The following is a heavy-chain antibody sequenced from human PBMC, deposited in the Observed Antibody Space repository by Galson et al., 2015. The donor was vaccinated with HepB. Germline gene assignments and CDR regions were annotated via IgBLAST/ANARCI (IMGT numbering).Heavy chain of an antibody. V-gene: IGHV3-30*04. J-gene: IGHJ4*02. CDR3: ASRYGQWRPFDY. Sequence: SLRLSCAASGFTCSSYAMHWVRQAPGKGLEWVAVISYDGSNKYYADSVKGRFTISRDNSKNTLYLQMNSLRAEDTAVYYCASRYGQWRPFDYWGQGTLVTVSS. CDR1: GFTCSSYA. D-gene: IGHD6-19*01. CDR2: ISYDGSNK.